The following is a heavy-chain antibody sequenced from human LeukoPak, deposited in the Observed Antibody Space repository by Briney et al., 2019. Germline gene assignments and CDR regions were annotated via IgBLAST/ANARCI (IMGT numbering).Heavy chain of an antibody. V-gene: IGHV1-8*01. CDR1: GYTFTSYD. CDR3: ARGVGDYGTSGFDP. J-gene: IGHJ5*02. CDR2: MNPNSDNT. D-gene: IGHD4-17*01. Sequence: ASVKVSCKASGYTFTSYDINWVRQPPGQGLEWMGWMNPNSDNTGYAQKFQGRVTMTRNTSISTAYMELSSLRSEDTAGYYGARGVGDYGTSGFDPWGQGTLVTVSS.